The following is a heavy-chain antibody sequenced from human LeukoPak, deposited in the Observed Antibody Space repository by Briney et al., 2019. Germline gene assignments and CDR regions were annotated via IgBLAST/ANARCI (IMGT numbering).Heavy chain of an antibody. CDR3: ARALEAGIFDI. CDR1: GFIFSSYW. V-gene: IGHV3-7*01. D-gene: IGHD6-13*01. Sequence: PGGSLRLSCAASGFIFSSYWMAWVRQAPGKGLEWVANIKEDETAKYYVDSVRGRFTSSRDDAKNSLYLQMNSLRAEDTAVYYCARALEAGIFDIWGQGTWVTVSS. CDR2: IKEDETAK. J-gene: IGHJ3*02.